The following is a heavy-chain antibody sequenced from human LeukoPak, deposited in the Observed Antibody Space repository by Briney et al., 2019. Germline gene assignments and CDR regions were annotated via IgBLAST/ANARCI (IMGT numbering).Heavy chain of an antibody. CDR1: GFTFSTYA. CDR3: ARDAAYYDFWSGTTNWFDP. J-gene: IGHJ5*02. Sequence: GGSLRLSRAASGFTFSTYAMSWVRQAPGKGLEWVSAISGSGGSTYYADSVKGRFTISRDNSKNTLYLQMNSLRAEDTAVYYCARDAAYYDFWSGTTNWFDPWGQGTLVTVSS. CDR2: ISGSGGST. D-gene: IGHD3-3*01. V-gene: IGHV3-23*01.